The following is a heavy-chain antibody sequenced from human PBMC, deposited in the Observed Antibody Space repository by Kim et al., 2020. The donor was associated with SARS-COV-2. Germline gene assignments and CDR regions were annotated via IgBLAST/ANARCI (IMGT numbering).Heavy chain of an antibody. J-gene: IGHJ4*02. CDR3: ASICSSTSCSGWG. CDR2: IIPILGIA. V-gene: IGHV1-69*04. D-gene: IGHD2-2*01. Sequence: SVKVSCKASGGTFSSYAISWVRQAPGQGLEWMGRIIPILGIANYAQKFQGRVTITADKSTSTAYMELSSLRSEDTAVYYCASICSSTSCSGWGWGQGTLVTVSS. CDR1: GGTFSSYA.